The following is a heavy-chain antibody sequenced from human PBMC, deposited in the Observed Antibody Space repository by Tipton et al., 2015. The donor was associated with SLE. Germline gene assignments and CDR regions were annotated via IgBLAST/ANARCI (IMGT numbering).Heavy chain of an antibody. CDR2: ISSSSSYI. J-gene: IGHJ4*02. CDR1: GFTFSSYS. CDR3: ARETGRPYEILSGYRRDYFDY. D-gene: IGHD3-9*01. V-gene: IGHV3-21*03. Sequence: SLRLSCAASGFTFSSYSMNWVRKAPGKGLEWVSSISSSSSYIYYADSVKGRFTISRDNAKNSLYLQMNSLRAEDTAVYYCARETGRPYEILSGYRRDYFDYWGQGTLVTVSS.